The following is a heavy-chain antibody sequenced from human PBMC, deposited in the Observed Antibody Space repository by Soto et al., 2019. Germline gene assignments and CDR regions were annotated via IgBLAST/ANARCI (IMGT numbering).Heavy chain of an antibody. D-gene: IGHD6-19*01. CDR1: GGSISSYY. CDR3: ARDRRSSGWSPPIDAFDI. CDR2: IYTSGST. V-gene: IGHV4-4*07. J-gene: IGHJ3*02. Sequence: QVQLQESGPGLVKPSETLSLTCTVSGGSISSYYWSWIRQPAGKGLEWIGRIYTSGSTNYNPSLKSRVTMSVDTSKNQFSLKLSSVTAADTAVYYCARDRRSSGWSPPIDAFDIWGQGTMVTVSS.